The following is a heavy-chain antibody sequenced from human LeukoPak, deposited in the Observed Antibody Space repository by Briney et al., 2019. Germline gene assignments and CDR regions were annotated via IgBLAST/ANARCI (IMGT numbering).Heavy chain of an antibody. CDR1: GFAVSNNY. V-gene: IGHV3-53*01. J-gene: IGHJ4*02. Sequence: GESLRLSCAASGFAVSNNYMTWVRQAPGKGLEWVSVIYKDGSTYYADSVKGRFTISRDNSKNTVYLQMNSLRAEDTAVYYCARGYCSGRSCYMWYSDYWGQGTLVTVSS. D-gene: IGHD2-15*01. CDR2: IYKDGST. CDR3: ARGYCSGRSCYMWYSDY.